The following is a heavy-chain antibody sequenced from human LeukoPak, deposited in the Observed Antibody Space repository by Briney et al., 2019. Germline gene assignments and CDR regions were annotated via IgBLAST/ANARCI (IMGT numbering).Heavy chain of an antibody. CDR2: IIPIFGTA. CDR3: ARGPAMVRGVIITMLDY. V-gene: IGHV1-69*05. Sequence: SVKVSCKASGGTFSSYAISWVRQAPGQGLEWMGGIIPIFGTANHAQKFQGRVTITTDESTSTAYMELSSLRSEDTAVYYCARGPAMVRGVIITMLDYWGQGTLVTVSS. J-gene: IGHJ4*02. CDR1: GGTFSSYA. D-gene: IGHD3-10*01.